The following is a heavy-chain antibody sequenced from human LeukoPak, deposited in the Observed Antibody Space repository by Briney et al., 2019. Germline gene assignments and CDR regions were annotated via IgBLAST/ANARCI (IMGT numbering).Heavy chain of an antibody. J-gene: IGHJ4*02. CDR1: GFTFSSYA. CDR3: AKDRPGIDYDSSGGPLHY. V-gene: IGHV3-23*01. Sequence: PGGSLRLSCAASGFTFSSYAMSWVRQAPGKGLEWVSAISGSGGSTYYADSVKGRFTISRDNSKNTLYLQMNSLRAEDTAVYYCAKDRPGIDYDSSGGPLHYWGQATLVTVSS. D-gene: IGHD3-22*01. CDR2: ISGSGGST.